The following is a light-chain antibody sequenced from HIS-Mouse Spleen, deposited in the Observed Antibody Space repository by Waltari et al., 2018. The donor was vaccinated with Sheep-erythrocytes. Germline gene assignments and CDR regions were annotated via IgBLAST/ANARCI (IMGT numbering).Light chain of an antibody. Sequence: QSALTQPRSVSGSPGQSVTISCTGTSSDVGGYNYVSWYQQHPGKAPKLMIYDVSNRPSGCPDRFSGSKSGNTASLTISGLQAEDEADYYCCSYAGSYNYVFGTGTKVTVL. V-gene: IGLV2-11*01. J-gene: IGLJ1*01. CDR1: SSDVGGYNY. CDR3: CSYAGSYNYV. CDR2: DVS.